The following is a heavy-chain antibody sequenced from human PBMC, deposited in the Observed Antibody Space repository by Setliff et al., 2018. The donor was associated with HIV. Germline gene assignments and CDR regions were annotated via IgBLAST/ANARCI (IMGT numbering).Heavy chain of an antibody. V-gene: IGHV1-69*13. CDR1: GGTFSSYA. CDR2: IIPIFGTA. J-gene: IGHJ6*03. CDR3: ATNREQLTMTYYYYYMDV. D-gene: IGHD6-13*01. Sequence: GASVKVSCKASGGTFSSYAISWVRQAPGQGLEWMGGIIPIFGTANYAQKFQGRVTITADESTSTAYMELSSLRSEDTAVYYCATNREQLTMTYYYYYMDVWGKGTTVTVSS.